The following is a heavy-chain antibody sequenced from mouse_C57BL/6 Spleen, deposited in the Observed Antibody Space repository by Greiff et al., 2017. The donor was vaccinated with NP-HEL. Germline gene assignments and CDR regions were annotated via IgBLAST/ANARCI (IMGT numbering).Heavy chain of an antibody. CDR1: GFNIKDDY. CDR3: TLYYGTDY. D-gene: IGHD2-1*01. J-gene: IGHJ2*01. CDR2: IDPENGDT. V-gene: IGHV14-4*01. Sequence: VQLQQSGAELVRPGASVKLSCTASGFNIKDDYMHWVKQRPEQGLEWIGWIDPENGDTEYAAKFQGKATITADKSSNTAYLQLSSLTSEDTAVYYCTLYYGTDYWGQGTTLTVSA.